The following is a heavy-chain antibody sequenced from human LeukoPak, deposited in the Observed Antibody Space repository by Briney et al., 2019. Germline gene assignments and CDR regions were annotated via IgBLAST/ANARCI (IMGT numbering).Heavy chain of an antibody. V-gene: IGHV1-69*13. CDR2: IIPIFGTA. J-gene: IGHJ6*03. D-gene: IGHD3-10*01. CDR1: GGTFSSYA. CDR3: AREVGRMVRGVEKYYYYMDV. Sequence: SVKVSCKASGGTFSSYAISWVRQAPGQGLEWMGGIIPIFGTANYAQKFQGRVTITADESTSTAYMELSSLRSEDTAVYYCAREVGRMVRGVEKYYYYMDVWGKGTTVTVSS.